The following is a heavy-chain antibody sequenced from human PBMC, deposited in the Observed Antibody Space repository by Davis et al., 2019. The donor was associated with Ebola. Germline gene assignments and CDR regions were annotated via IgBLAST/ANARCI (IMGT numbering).Heavy chain of an antibody. Sequence: GESLKISCAASGFTFSSYAMSWVRQAPGKGLEWISAISGSGGSTYYADSVKGRFTISRDNSKNTLYLQMNSLRAEDTAVYYCAKMTFGGVGYWGQGTLVTVSS. D-gene: IGHD3-16*01. J-gene: IGHJ4*02. CDR3: AKMTFGGVGY. CDR2: ISGSGGST. CDR1: GFTFSSYA. V-gene: IGHV3-23*01.